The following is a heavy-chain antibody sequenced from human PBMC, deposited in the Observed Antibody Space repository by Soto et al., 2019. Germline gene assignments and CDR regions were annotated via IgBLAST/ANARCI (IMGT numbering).Heavy chain of an antibody. J-gene: IGHJ5*02. V-gene: IGHV3-53*01. D-gene: IGHD3-22*01. CDR1: GFTVSSNY. Sequence: EVQLVESGGGLIQPGGSPRLSCAASGFTVSSNYMSWVRQAPGKGLEWVSVIHSGGSTYYADSVKGRFTISSDNLKNTLYLQMNNLRADDTAVYYCARDLFYDRDLGGFDPWGQGTLVTVSS. CDR2: IHSGGST. CDR3: ARDLFYDRDLGGFDP.